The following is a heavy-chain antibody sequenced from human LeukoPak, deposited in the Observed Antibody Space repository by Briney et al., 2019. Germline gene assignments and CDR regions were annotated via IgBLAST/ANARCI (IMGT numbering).Heavy chain of an antibody. J-gene: IGHJ5*02. CDR1: GYSFTSYW. Sequence: GESLKISCKGSGYSFTSYWIGWVRQAPGQGLEWMGWISAYNGNTNYAQKLQGRVTMTTDTSTSTAYMELRSLRSDDTAVYYCARDRKSGIAVAGLDPWGQGTLVTVSS. CDR2: ISAYNGNT. D-gene: IGHD6-19*01. CDR3: ARDRKSGIAVAGLDP. V-gene: IGHV1-18*04.